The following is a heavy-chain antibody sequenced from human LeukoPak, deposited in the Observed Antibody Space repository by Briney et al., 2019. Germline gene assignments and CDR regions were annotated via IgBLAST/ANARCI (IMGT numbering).Heavy chain of an antibody. CDR2: ISAYNGNT. Sequence: ASVKVSCKASGYTFTSYGMSWVRQAPGQGLEWMGWISAYNGNTNYAQKIKGRVTMTRERSTSTAYMELRSLRSDDTAVYYCARDTPQMDVWGKGTTVTVSS. V-gene: IGHV1-18*01. CDR1: GYTFTSYG. CDR3: ARDTPQMDV. J-gene: IGHJ6*04.